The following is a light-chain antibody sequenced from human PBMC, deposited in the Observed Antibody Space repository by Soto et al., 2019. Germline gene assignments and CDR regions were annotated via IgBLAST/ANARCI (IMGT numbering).Light chain of an antibody. CDR1: QSISGK. CDR3: QQYGSSPLT. CDR2: GAS. J-gene: IGKJ4*01. V-gene: IGKV3-20*01. Sequence: EIVMTQSPAILSVSPGGRATLSCRASQSISGKLAWYQQKPGQAPRLLIYGASSRATGIPDRFSGSGSGTDFTLTISRLEPEDFAVYYCQQYGSSPLTFGGGTKVDIK.